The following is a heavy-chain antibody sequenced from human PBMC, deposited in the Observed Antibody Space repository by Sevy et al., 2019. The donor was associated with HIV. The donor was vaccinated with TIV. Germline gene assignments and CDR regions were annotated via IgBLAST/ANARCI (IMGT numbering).Heavy chain of an antibody. CDR1: GFSFSTYA. Sequence: GGSLRLSCAASGFSFSTYAMTWVRQAPGKGLEWVSGISGSGTSTYYTDSVKGRFTISRDNSKNTVYLQMNNLRAEDTAVYYCTREDIVLGEDNYYGMDVWGHGTTVTVSS. CDR3: TREDIVLGEDNYYGMDV. D-gene: IGHD2-15*01. CDR2: ISGSGTST. V-gene: IGHV3-23*01. J-gene: IGHJ6*02.